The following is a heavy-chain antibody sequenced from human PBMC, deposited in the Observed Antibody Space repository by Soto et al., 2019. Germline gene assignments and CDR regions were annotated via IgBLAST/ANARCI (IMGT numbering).Heavy chain of an antibody. V-gene: IGHV3-30-3*01. Sequence: QVPLVESGGGVVRPGTSLRLSCAASGFALHWVRQPPGKGLEWVAVLSSDGANSYYADSVKGRFTISRDISKNTLYLQMTGLRVDDTAMYFCAGDDIDWQSRLGYNFAFWGQGTLVTVS. CDR2: LSSDGANS. D-gene: IGHD3-9*01. CDR1: GFAL. CDR3: AGDDIDWQSRLGYNFAF. J-gene: IGHJ4*02.